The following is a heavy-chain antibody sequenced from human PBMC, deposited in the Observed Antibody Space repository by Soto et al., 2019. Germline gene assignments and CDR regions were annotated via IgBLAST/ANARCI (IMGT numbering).Heavy chain of an antibody. Sequence: QVQLVESGGGVVQPGRSLRLSCAASGFTFSSYGMHWVRQAPGKGLEWVAVISYDGSNKYYADSVKGRFTISRDNSKNTLYLQMNSLRAEYTAVYYCAKDMDYYDRGCWFDPWGQGTLVTVSS. CDR2: ISYDGSNK. CDR3: AKDMDYYDRGCWFDP. V-gene: IGHV3-30*18. J-gene: IGHJ5*02. CDR1: GFTFSSYG. D-gene: IGHD3-22*01.